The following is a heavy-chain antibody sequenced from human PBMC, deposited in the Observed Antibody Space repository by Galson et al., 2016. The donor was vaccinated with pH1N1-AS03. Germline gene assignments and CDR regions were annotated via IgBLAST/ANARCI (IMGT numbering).Heavy chain of an antibody. CDR2: INQDGAKH. CDR3: ARDMLRPVGGTIVDY. Sequence: SLRLSCAASGFTFTNHWMSWVRQAPGKGPEWVANINQDGAKHYYVDSVRGRFTISRDNAKNSLYLQMNSLRVEDTAVYYCARDMLRPVGGTIVDYWGQGTLVTVSS. CDR1: GFTFTNHW. V-gene: IGHV3-7*01. D-gene: IGHD6-19*01. J-gene: IGHJ4*02.